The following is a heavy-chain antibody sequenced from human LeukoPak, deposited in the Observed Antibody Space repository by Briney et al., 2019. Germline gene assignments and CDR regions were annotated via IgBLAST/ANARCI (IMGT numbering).Heavy chain of an antibody. CDR1: AFTFSSYW. CDR2: INSDGSST. J-gene: IGHJ4*02. V-gene: IGHV3-74*01. Sequence: GGSLRLSCAASAFTFSSYWMHWVRQAPGKGLVWVSRINSDGSSTSYADSVKGRFTISRDNAKNTLYLQMNSLRAEDTAVYYCAREEDYGSGSFPFDYWGQGTLVTVSS. D-gene: IGHD3-10*01. CDR3: AREEDYGSGSFPFDY.